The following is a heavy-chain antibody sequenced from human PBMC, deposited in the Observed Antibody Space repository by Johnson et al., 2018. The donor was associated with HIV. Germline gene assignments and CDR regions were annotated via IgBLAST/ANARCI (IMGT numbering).Heavy chain of an antibody. CDR1: GFSFSDYY. Sequence: VESGGGLVKPGGSLRLSCAASGFSFSDYYMSWIRQAPGKGLEWVSYISSSGSTIYYADSVVKGRFTISRDNAKNSVFLQMNSLRVEDTAIYYCARQPDNFWSSDAFDIWGQGTMVTVSS. D-gene: IGHD3-3*01. J-gene: IGHJ3*02. CDR2: ISSSGSTI. CDR3: ARQPDNFWSSDAFDI. V-gene: IGHV3-11*04.